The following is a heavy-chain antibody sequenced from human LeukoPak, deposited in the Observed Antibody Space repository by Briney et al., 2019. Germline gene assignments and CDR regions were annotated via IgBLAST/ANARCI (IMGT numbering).Heavy chain of an antibody. D-gene: IGHD6-6*01. CDR3: ARSRRTAVFDP. Sequence: SETLSLTGTVSGGSISSGSYYWSWIRQPAGKGLEWIGHIYTSGSTDYNPSLKSRVTISVDTSKNQFSLKLTSVTAADTAVYYCARSRRTAVFDPWGQGILVTVSS. CDR1: GGSISSGSYY. CDR2: IYTSGST. V-gene: IGHV4-61*09. J-gene: IGHJ5*02.